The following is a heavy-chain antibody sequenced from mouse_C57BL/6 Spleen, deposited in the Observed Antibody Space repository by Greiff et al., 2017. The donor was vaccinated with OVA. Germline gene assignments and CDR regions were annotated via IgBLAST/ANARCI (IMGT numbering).Heavy chain of an antibody. D-gene: IGHD2-5*01. V-gene: IGHV1-9*01. CDR2: ILPGSGST. CDR3: ARRGHSNGYAMDY. J-gene: IGHJ4*01. CDR1: GYTFTGYW. Sequence: QVQLKQSGAELMKPGASVKLSCKATGYTFTGYWIEWVKQRPGHGLEWIGEILPGSGSTNYNEKFKGKATFTADTSSNTAYMQLSSLTTEDSAIYDGARRGHSNGYAMDYWGQGTSLTVSS.